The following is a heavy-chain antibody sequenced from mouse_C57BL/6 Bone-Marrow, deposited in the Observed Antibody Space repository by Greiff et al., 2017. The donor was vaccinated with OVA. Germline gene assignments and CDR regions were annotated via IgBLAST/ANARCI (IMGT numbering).Heavy chain of an antibody. D-gene: IGHD1-1*01. J-gene: IGHJ2*01. CDR3: VETVVAEFDY. CDR1: GYTFTSYW. CDR2: INPSNGDT. V-gene: IGHV1-53*01. Sequence: QVQLQQPGTELVKPGASVKLSCKASGYTFTSYWIHWVKQRPGQGLEWIGNINPSNGDTDYNEKFKNRATLTVDKSSSTAYIQLSSLTSEDSAVYYCVETVVAEFDYWGQGTTLTVSS.